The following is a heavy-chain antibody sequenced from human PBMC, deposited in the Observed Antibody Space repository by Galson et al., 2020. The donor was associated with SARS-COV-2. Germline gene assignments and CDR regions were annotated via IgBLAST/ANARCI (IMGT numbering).Heavy chain of an antibody. CDR3: ARHFDVRGANPSEKFFYMDV. J-gene: IGHJ6*03. Sequence: GESLKISCQGSGYSFTSYWIGWVRQMPGEGLEWMGIIFPGDSETRYSPSFQGQVTMSADKSTRTAYLQWNSLKTSDTAMYYCARHFDVRGANPSEKFFYMDVWGRGTTVIVSS. CDR2: IFPGDSET. V-gene: IGHV5-51*01. CDR1: GYSFTSYW. D-gene: IGHD3-10*02.